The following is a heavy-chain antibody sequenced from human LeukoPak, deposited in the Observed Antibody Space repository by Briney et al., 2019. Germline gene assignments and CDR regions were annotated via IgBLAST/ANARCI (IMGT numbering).Heavy chain of an antibody. D-gene: IGHD6-13*01. CDR3: ARDLYVSSSWDYFDY. CDR2: ISSSSSYI. Sequence: GSLRLSCAASGFTFSSYSMNWVRQAPGKGLEWVSSISSSSSYIYYADSVKGRFTISRDNAKNSLYLQMNSLRAEDTAVYYCARDLYVSSSWDYFDYWGQGTLVTVSS. J-gene: IGHJ4*02. V-gene: IGHV3-21*01. CDR1: GFTFSSYS.